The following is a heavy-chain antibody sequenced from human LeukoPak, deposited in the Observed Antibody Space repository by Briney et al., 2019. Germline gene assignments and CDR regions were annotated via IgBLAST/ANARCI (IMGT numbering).Heavy chain of an antibody. D-gene: IGHD3-10*01. V-gene: IGHV4-30-4*08. CDR1: GGSISSGDYY. CDR3: ARGGTYYYTRGFDY. CDR2: IYYSGST. J-gene: IGHJ4*02. Sequence: PSQTLSLTCTVSGGSISSGDYYWSWIRQPPGKGLEWIGYIYYSGSTYYNPSLKSRVTISVDTSKNQFSLKLSSVTAADTAVYYCARGGTYYYTRGFDYRGQGTLVTVSS.